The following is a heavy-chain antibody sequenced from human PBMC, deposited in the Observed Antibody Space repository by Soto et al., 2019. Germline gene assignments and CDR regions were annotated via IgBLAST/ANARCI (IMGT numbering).Heavy chain of an antibody. CDR1: GDSVNSYY. Sequence: SETLSLTCTVTGDSVNSYYWVWIRQPPGKGLEWIGSIYYSGSTYYSPSLKSRVTISVDTSKNQFSLKLNSVTAADTAVYYCARGGAPYIIGWYAFDCWGQGTLVTVSS. CDR3: ARGGAPYIIGWYAFDC. V-gene: IGHV4-39*01. J-gene: IGHJ4*02. CDR2: IYYSGST. D-gene: IGHD6-19*01.